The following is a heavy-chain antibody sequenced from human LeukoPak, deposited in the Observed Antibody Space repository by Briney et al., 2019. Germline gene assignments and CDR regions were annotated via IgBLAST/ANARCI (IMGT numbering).Heavy chain of an antibody. CDR1: GGSINNYY. CDR2: IYTRGST. J-gene: IGHJ3*02. D-gene: IGHD2-15*01. CDR3: ARGRYCSADICSGGDAFDI. Sequence: PSETLSLTCTVSGGSINNYYWSWIRQPAGKGLEWIGRIYTRGSTNYDPSLKSRVTMSVDTSKNQFSLKLSSVTAADTAVYYCARGRYCSADICSGGDAFDIWGQGTMVSVSS. V-gene: IGHV4-4*07.